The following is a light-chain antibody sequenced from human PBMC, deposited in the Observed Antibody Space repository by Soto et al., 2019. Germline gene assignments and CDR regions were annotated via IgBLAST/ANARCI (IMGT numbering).Light chain of an antibody. J-gene: IGKJ2*01. Sequence: DIVMTQSPLSLPVTPGEPASISCRSSQSLLHSNGYNYLDWYLQKPGQSPQLLIYLGSNRASGVPDRFSGSGSGTDFTLKSSRVEVEDVGVYYCMQALQTPYTFGQGTKLEIK. CDR1: QSLLHSNGYNY. CDR3: MQALQTPYT. CDR2: LGS. V-gene: IGKV2-28*01.